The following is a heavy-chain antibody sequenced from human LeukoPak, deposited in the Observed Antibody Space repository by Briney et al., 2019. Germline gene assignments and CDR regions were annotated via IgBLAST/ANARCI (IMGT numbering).Heavy chain of an antibody. J-gene: IGHJ4*02. CDR3: ARELEIAVAGTLGY. V-gene: IGHV3-33*01. Sequence: GGSLRLSCAASGFTFSSYAMHWVRQAPGKGLEWVAVIWYDGSNKYYADSVKGRFTISRDHSKNTLYLQMKCLRAEDTAVYYCARELEIAVAGTLGYWGQGTLVTVSS. D-gene: IGHD6-19*01. CDR2: IWYDGSNK. CDR1: GFTFSSYA.